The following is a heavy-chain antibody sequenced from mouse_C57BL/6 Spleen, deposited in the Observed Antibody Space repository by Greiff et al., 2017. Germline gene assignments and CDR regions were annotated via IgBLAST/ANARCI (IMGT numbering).Heavy chain of an antibody. D-gene: IGHD1-1*01. Sequence: VQLQQSGAELVKPGASVKISCKASGYAFSSYWMNWVKQRPGKGLEWIGQIYPGDGDTNYNGKFKGKATLTADKSSSTAYMQLSSLTSEDSAVYLCARGSSYVYYAMDYWGQGTSVTVSS. CDR2: IYPGDGDT. J-gene: IGHJ4*01. CDR1: GYAFSSYW. V-gene: IGHV1-80*01. CDR3: ARGSSYVYYAMDY.